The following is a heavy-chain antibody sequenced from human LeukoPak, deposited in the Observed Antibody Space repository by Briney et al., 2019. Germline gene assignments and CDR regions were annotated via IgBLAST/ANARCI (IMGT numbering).Heavy chain of an antibody. Sequence: SETLSLTCTVSGYSISSGYYWGWIRQPPGKGLEWIGSIYHSGSTYYNPSLKSRVTISVDTSKNQFSLKLSSVTAADTAVYYCASSDGYYFDYWGQGTLVTVSS. D-gene: IGHD5-24*01. CDR2: IYHSGST. CDR1: GYSISSGYY. V-gene: IGHV4-38-2*02. J-gene: IGHJ4*02. CDR3: ASSDGYYFDY.